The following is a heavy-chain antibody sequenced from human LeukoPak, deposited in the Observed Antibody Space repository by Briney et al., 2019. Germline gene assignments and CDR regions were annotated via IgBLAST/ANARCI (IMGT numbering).Heavy chain of an antibody. CDR2: VHYSGST. D-gene: IGHD4-17*01. CDR3: ARASDYDYGDYKHYYYYYMDV. J-gene: IGHJ6*03. Sequence: SETLSLTCSVSGFSISGGYFWGWIRQPPGKGLEWIGYVHYSGSTNYNPSLKSRVTISVDTSKNQFSLKLSSVTAADTAVYYCARASDYDYGDYKHYYYYYMDVWGKGTTVTVSS. V-gene: IGHV4-61*08. CDR1: GFSISGGYF.